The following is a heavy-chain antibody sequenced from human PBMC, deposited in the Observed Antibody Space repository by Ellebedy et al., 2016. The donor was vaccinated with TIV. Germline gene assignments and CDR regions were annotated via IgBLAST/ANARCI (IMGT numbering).Heavy chain of an antibody. CDR1: GGSISSSSYY. CDR3: ARSPPPYYYDSSGYYLDY. V-gene: IGHV4-61*01. D-gene: IGHD3-22*01. Sequence: SETLSLXXTVSGGSISSSSYYWSWIRQPPGKGLEWIGYIYYSGSTNYNPSLKSRVTISVDTSKNQFSLKLSSVTAADTAVYYCARSPPPYYYDSSGYYLDYWGQGTLVTVSS. J-gene: IGHJ4*02. CDR2: IYYSGST.